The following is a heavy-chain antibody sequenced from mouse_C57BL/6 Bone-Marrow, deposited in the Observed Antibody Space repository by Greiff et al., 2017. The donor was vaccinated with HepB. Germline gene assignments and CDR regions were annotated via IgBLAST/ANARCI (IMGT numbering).Heavy chain of an antibody. Sequence: QVQLQQPGAELVRPGTSVKLSCKASGYTFTSYWMHWVKQRPGQGLEWIGVIDPSDSYTNYNQKFKGKATLTVDTSSSTAYMQLSSLTSEDSAVYYCARGTTVGATRYFDVWGTGTTVTVSS. V-gene: IGHV1-59*01. CDR3: ARGTTVGATRYFDV. CDR2: IDPSDSYT. CDR1: GYTFTSYW. J-gene: IGHJ1*03. D-gene: IGHD1-1*01.